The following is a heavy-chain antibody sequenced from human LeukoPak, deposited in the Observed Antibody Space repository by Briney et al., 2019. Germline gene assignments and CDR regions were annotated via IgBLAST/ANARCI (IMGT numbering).Heavy chain of an antibody. Sequence: GESLKISCTGSGYSFNTYWIGWVRRMPGKGLEWMGIIYPGDSDTRYSPSFHGQVTMSADKSISTTYLQWSSLKASDTAMYYCARRGYCSGGDCFSAAFDLWGQGTMVTVSS. J-gene: IGHJ3*01. D-gene: IGHD2-15*01. CDR3: ARRGYCSGGDCFSAAFDL. CDR1: GYSFNTYW. V-gene: IGHV5-51*01. CDR2: IYPGDSDT.